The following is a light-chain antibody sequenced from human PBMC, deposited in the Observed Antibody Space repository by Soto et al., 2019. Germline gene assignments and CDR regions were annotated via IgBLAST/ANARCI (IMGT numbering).Light chain of an antibody. CDR3: AAWDDRQNGYV. CDR1: SSDVGGYNY. V-gene: IGLV2-14*01. CDR2: EVS. J-gene: IGLJ1*01. Sequence: QSALTQPASVSGSPGQSITLSCTGTSSDVGGYNYVSWYQQHPGKAPKLMIYEVSNRPSGVSNRFSGSKAGTSASLAIGGLQSEDEADYYCAAWDDRQNGYVFGTGTKLTVL.